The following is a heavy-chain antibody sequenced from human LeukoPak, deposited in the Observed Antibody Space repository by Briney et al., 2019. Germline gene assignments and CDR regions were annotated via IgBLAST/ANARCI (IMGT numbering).Heavy chain of an antibody. Sequence: RASVKVSCKASGYTFTSYYMHWVRQAPGQGLEWMGIINPSGGSTSYAQKFQGRVTMTRDTSTSTVYMELSSLRSEDTAVYYCAREGRSSSWCTPNWYFDLWGRGTLVTVSS. CDR2: INPSGGST. J-gene: IGHJ2*01. D-gene: IGHD6-13*01. CDR1: GYTFTSYY. CDR3: AREGRSSSWCTPNWYFDL. V-gene: IGHV1-46*01.